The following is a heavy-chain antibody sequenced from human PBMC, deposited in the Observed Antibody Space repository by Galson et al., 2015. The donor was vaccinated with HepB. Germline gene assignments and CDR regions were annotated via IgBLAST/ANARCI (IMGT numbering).Heavy chain of an antibody. CDR2: MNTNTGKP. V-gene: IGHV7-4-1*02. CDR3: ARSPFRFLDWLPYYVHYYMDV. CDR1: GYTFTDYV. J-gene: IGHJ6*03. D-gene: IGHD3/OR15-3a*01. Sequence: SVKVSCKASGYTFTDYVVNWVRQAPGQGLEWMGWMNTNTGKPTYAPGFAGRFVFSLDTSVTTAYLQISSLETDDTAVYYCARSPFRFLDWLPYYVHYYMDVWGEGTTVPVSS.